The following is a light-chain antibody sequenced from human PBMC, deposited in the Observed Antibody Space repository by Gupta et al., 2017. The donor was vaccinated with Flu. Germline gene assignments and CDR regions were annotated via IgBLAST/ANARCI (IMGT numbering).Light chain of an antibody. J-gene: IGKJ2*01. V-gene: IGKV1-39*01. CDR1: QTISIY. CDR2: AAS. Sequence: DIQMTQSPSSLSASVGDRVTITCRASQTISIYLNWYQQKPGEAPKFLIYAASSLQSGVPSRFSGSGSGTDFTLTISNLQPEDFATYYCQQSYSTMYTFGQGTKLEIK. CDR3: QQSYSTMYT.